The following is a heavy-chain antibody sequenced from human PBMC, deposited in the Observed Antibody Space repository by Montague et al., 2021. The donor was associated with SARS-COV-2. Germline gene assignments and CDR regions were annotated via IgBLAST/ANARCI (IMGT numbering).Heavy chain of an antibody. CDR1: GFTFSSYG. CDR3: ARDSGYSYGSPPYWFFAL. CDR2: IWYDGSNE. J-gene: IGHJ2*01. Sequence: SLRLSCAASGFTFSSYGMHWVCQAPGKGLEWVAVIWYDGSNENYRDSVKGRFTISRDNSKNTLYLQMNSLRAEDTAVYYCARDSGYSYGSPPYWFFALWGRGTLVSVSS. D-gene: IGHD5-18*01. V-gene: IGHV3-33*01.